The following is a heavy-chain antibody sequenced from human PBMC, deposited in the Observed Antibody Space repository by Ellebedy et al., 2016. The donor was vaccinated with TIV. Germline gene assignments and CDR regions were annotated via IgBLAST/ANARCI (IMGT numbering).Heavy chain of an antibody. D-gene: IGHD2-21*02. CDR1: GGSISSYY. CDR2: IYTSGST. J-gene: IGHJ4*02. CDR3: ARDRTVVTGFDY. Sequence: SETLSLXXTVSGGSISSYYWSWIRQPAGKGLEWIGRIYTSGSTNYNPSLKSRVTMSVDTSKNQFSLKLSSVTAADTAVYYCARDRTVVTGFDYWGQGTLVTVSS. V-gene: IGHV4-4*07.